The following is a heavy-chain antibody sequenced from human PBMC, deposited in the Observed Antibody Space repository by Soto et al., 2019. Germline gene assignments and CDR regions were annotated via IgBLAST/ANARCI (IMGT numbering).Heavy chain of an antibody. CDR1: ESSFSSYA. V-gene: IGHV3-48*02. J-gene: IGHJ4*02. CDR2: INSASTTT. CDR3: ARDLSH. Sequence: DVQLVQSGGGLVQPGGPLRLSCAASESSFSSYAMHWVRQAPGKGLEWISNINSASTTTFHADSVKGRFTVSRDNAKNSLYLQMSSLRHEDTAVYYCARDLSHWGQGTLVTVSS.